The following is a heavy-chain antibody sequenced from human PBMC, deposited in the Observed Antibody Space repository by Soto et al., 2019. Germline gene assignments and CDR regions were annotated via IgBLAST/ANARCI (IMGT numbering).Heavy chain of an antibody. CDR2: IYYSGST. Sequence: SETLSLTCTVSGGSVSSGSYYWSWIRQPPGKGLEWIGYIYYSGSTNYNPSLKSRVTISVDTSKNQFSLKLSSVTAADTAVYYCARLVVTVPFRYFDYWGQGTLVTVSS. CDR3: ARLVVTVPFRYFDY. J-gene: IGHJ4*02. CDR1: GGSVSSGSYY. D-gene: IGHD2-21*02. V-gene: IGHV4-61*01.